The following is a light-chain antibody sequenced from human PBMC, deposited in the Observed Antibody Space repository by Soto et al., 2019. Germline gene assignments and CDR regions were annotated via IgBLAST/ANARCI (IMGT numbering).Light chain of an antibody. CDR1: QYINTR. CDR2: QTS. CDR3: HQRQSWPRT. V-gene: IGKV3-11*01. J-gene: IGKJ1*01. Sequence: ALTQSPATLSSFPGDRVTLSCRASQYINTRLAWYQHRPGQSPRLLIYQTSLRAAGIPARFSASGSGTDFTLTISDVQPEDFALYYCHQRQSWPRTFGQGTKVDIK.